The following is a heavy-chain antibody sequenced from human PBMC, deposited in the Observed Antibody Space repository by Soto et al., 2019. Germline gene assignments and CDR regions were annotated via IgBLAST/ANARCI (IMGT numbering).Heavy chain of an antibody. J-gene: IGHJ4*02. V-gene: IGHV5-51*01. CDR2: IYPGDSDT. CDR3: ARHGSYSGWFY. CDR1: GYSFTTYW. D-gene: IGHD6-19*01. Sequence: GESLKISCKGSGYSFTTYWIGWVRQIPGKGLEWMGIIYPGDSDTRYSPSFQGQVTISVDKSISTVYLQWSSLRASDTAMYYCARHGSYSGWFYWGQGTLVTVSS.